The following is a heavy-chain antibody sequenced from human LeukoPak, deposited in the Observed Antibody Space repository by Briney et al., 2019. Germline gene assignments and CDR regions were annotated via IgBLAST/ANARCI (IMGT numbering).Heavy chain of an antibody. Sequence: GGSLRLSCAASGFTFSSYAMSWVRQAPGKGLEWVSAISGSGGSIYYADSVKGRFTISRDNSKNTLYLQMNSLRAEDTAVYYCAKEMVELLWFGELLDYYGMDVWGQGTTVTVSS. J-gene: IGHJ6*02. CDR2: ISGSGGSI. CDR1: GFTFSSYA. CDR3: AKEMVELLWFGELLDYYGMDV. D-gene: IGHD3-10*01. V-gene: IGHV3-23*01.